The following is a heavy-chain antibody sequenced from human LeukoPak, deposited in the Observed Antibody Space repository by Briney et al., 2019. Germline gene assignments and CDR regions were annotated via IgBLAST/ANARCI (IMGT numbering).Heavy chain of an antibody. V-gene: IGHV3-49*03. CDR3: TRTYYDFWSGYYRSDYAFNI. CDR1: GFTFGDYA. Sequence: PGRSLRLSCSASGFTFGDYAMSWFRQAPGKGLEWVGFIRSKAYGGTTEYAASANGRFSISRDDSKSIAYLQMNSLKTEDTAVYYCTRTYYDFWSGYYRSDYAFNIWGQGTMVTVSS. D-gene: IGHD3-3*01. CDR2: IRSKAYGGTT. J-gene: IGHJ3*02.